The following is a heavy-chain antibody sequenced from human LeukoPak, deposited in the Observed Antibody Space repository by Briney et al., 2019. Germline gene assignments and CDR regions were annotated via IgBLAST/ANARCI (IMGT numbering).Heavy chain of an antibody. D-gene: IGHD3-10*01. CDR2: IYYSGST. CDR1: GGSISSSSYY. J-gene: IGHJ4*02. CDR3: ARGSYYYGSGSYDY. Sequence: SETLSLTCTVSGGSISSSSYYWGWIRQPPGKGLEWIGSIYYSGSTYYNPSLKSRVTIPVDTSKNQFSLKLSSVTAADTAVYYCARGSYYYGSGSYDYWGQGTLVTVSS. V-gene: IGHV4-39*01.